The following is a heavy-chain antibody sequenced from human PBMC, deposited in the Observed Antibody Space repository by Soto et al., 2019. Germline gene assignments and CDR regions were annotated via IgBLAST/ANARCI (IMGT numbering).Heavy chain of an antibody. V-gene: IGHV4-34*01. J-gene: IGHJ5*02. D-gene: IGHD3-9*01. CDR2: IAHNGRG. CDR1: VGPFSVSC. Sequence: PAETLCFSCAFHVGPFSVSCWAWIRQPPGQGLEWIGEIAHNGRGNYNSSLKSRVTLSVDTSKNQFSLKLSSLTAADTAVYYCAAGKTRLGPWGQGTMVTVSS. CDR3: AAGKTRLGP.